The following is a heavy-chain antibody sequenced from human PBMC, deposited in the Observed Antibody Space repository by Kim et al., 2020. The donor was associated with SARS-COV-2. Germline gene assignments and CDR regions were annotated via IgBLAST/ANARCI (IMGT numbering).Heavy chain of an antibody. J-gene: IGHJ5*02. D-gene: IGHD3-16*01. V-gene: IGHV3-30*04. CDR1: GFGFGSYS. CDR3: ARVGHGITYTRGLDP. Sequence: GGSLRLSCAASGFGFGSYSMNWVRQVPGRALEWVAAISHEGFHKFYADSVRGRFTVSRDNFHCTMYLQMNSLTTEDTAVYYCARVGHGITYTRGLDPWGQGTLVTVPS. CDR2: ISHEGFHK.